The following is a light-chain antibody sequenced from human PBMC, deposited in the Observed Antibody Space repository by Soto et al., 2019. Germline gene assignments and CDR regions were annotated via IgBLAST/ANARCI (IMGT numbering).Light chain of an antibody. V-gene: IGKV3-15*01. CDR1: QSVRSN. CDR3: QQYNNWPIT. CDR2: AAS. Sequence: EIVMTQSPATLSVSPGEWATLSFRASQSVRSNLAWYQQRHGQAPRLLIYAASTRATGIPARFSGSGSGTELTITISSLQSEDCEVYYGQQYNNWPITFGQGTRLEIK. J-gene: IGKJ5*01.